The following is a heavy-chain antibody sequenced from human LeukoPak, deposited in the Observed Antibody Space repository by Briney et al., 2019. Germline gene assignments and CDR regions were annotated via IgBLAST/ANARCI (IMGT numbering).Heavy chain of an antibody. V-gene: IGHV1-2*02. J-gene: IGHJ5*02. CDR1: GYTFTGYY. CDR3: ARGGDCSGGSCYWFDP. CDR2: INPNSGGT. Sequence: GASVKVSCKASGYTFTGYYMHWVRQAPGQGLERMGWINPNSGGTNYAQKFQGRVTMTRDTSISTAYMELSRLRSDDTAVYYCARGGDCSGGSCYWFDPWDQGTLVTVSS. D-gene: IGHD2-15*01.